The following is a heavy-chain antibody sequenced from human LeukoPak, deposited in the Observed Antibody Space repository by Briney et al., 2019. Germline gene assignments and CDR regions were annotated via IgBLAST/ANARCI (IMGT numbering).Heavy chain of an antibody. D-gene: IGHD5-12*01. V-gene: IGHV1-24*01. Sequence: ASVKVSCKVSGYTLTELSMHWVRQAPGKGLEWMGGFDPEGGETIYAQKFQGRVTMTEDTSTDTAYMELSSLRSEDTAVYYCATDPGYSGYDPPPFDYWGQGTLVTVSS. CDR1: GYTLTELS. J-gene: IGHJ4*02. CDR3: ATDPGYSGYDPPPFDY. CDR2: FDPEGGET.